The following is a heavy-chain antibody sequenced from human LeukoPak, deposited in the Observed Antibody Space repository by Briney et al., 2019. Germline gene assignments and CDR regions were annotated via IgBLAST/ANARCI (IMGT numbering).Heavy chain of an antibody. CDR2: IKQDGSEK. CDR3: ARVGWIQLWLDAFDI. J-gene: IGHJ3*02. V-gene: IGHV3-7*01. D-gene: IGHD5-18*01. CDR1: GFTFSSYW. Sequence: GGSLRLSCAASGFTFSSYWMSWVRQAPGKGLEWVANIKQDGSEKYYADSVKGRFTISRDNSKNTLYLQMNSLRAEDTAVYYCARVGWIQLWLDAFDIWGQGTMVTVSS.